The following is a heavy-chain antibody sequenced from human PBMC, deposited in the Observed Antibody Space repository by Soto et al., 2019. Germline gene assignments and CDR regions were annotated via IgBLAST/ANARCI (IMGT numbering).Heavy chain of an antibody. D-gene: IGHD3-3*01. CDR2: ILNGGRNT. J-gene: IGHJ4*02. CDR1: GFTFSKCG. Sequence: PGGSLRLSCAASGFTFSKCGMHWVRQAPGEGLEWVANILNGGRNTFYADSVKGRFTVSRDDSKSTVYLQMNSLSAEDTAVYYCAKDRSGTWSFDYWGQGAMVTVSS. CDR3: AKDRSGTWSFDY. V-gene: IGHV3-30*18.